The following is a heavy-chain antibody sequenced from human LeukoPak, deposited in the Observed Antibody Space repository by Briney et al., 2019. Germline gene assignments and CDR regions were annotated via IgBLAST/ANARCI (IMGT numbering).Heavy chain of an antibody. CDR3: AREWWDIVVVPADPYYYYYYMDV. CDR1: GFTFSSYG. V-gene: IGHV3-33*01. D-gene: IGHD2-2*01. CDR2: IWYDGSNK. Sequence: PGRSLRLSCAASGFTFSSYGMHWVRQAPGKGLEWVAVIWYDGSNKYYADSVKGRFTIPRDNSKNTLYLQMNSLRAEDTAVYYCAREWWDIVVVPADPYYYYYYMDVWGKGTTVTVSS. J-gene: IGHJ6*03.